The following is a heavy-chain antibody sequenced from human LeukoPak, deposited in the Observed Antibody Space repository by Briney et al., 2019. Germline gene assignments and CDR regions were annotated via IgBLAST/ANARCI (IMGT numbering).Heavy chain of an antibody. CDR3: ARHKGWDRPDDAFDI. CDR1: GYSFTSYW. J-gene: IGHJ3*02. Sequence: GESLKISCKGSGYSFTSYWIGWVRQMPGKGLEWMGIIYPGDSDTRYSPSFQGQVTISADKSISTAYLQWSSLKASDTAMYYCARHKGWDRPDDAFDIWGQGTMVTVSS. V-gene: IGHV5-51*01. D-gene: IGHD1-14*01. CDR2: IYPGDSDT.